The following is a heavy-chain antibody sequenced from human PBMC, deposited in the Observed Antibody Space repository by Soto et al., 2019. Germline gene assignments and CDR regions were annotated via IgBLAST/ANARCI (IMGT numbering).Heavy chain of an antibody. CDR3: ARPHGGSSGWDNWFDP. V-gene: IGHV4-59*01. CDR2: IYYSGST. D-gene: IGHD6-25*01. Sequence: SETLSLTCTVSGGSICSYYWSWIRQPPGKGLEWIGYIYYSGSTNYNPSLKSRVTISVDTSKNQFSLKLSSVTAADTAVYYCARPHGGSSGWDNWFDPWGQGTLVTVSS. J-gene: IGHJ5*02. CDR1: GGSICSYY.